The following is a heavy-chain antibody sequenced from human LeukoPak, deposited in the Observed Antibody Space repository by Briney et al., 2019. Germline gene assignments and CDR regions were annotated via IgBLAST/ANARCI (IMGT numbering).Heavy chain of an antibody. Sequence: GGSLRLSCAASGFTFSSYSMNWVRQAPGKGLEWVSYISSSSSYIYYADSVKGRFTISRDNAKNSLYLQMNSLRAEDTAVYYCARDEGYYDSSGTPGFDYWGQGTLVTVSS. CDR2: ISSSSSYI. CDR1: GFTFSSYS. D-gene: IGHD3-22*01. CDR3: ARDEGYYDSSGTPGFDY. V-gene: IGHV3-21*05. J-gene: IGHJ4*02.